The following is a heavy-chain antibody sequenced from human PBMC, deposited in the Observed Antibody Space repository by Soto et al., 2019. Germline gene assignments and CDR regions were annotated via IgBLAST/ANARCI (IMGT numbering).Heavy chain of an antibody. CDR2: IYYSGST. CDR3: ARQRYHLLDYMDV. D-gene: IGHD2-2*01. V-gene: IGHV4-59*08. CDR1: GGSISSYY. Sequence: SETLSLTCTVSGGSISSYYWSWIRQPPGKGLEWIGYIYYSGSTNYNPSLKSRVTISVDTSKNQFSLKLSSVTAADTAVYYCARQRYHLLDYMDVWGKGTTVTVSS. J-gene: IGHJ6*03.